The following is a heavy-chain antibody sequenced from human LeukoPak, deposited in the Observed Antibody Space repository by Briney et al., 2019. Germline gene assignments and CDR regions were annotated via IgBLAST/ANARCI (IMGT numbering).Heavy chain of an antibody. D-gene: IGHD3-22*01. CDR2: INTNTGNL. V-gene: IGHV7-4-1*02. CDR1: GYTFTSYA. Sequence: GASVTVSCKASGYTFTSYAMNWVRQAPGQGLEWMGWINTNTGNLTYAQGFTGRFVFSLDTSVSTAYLQISSLKAEDTAVYYCARDSYARVVSASFDYWGQGTLVTVSS. CDR3: ARDSYARVVSASFDY. J-gene: IGHJ4*02.